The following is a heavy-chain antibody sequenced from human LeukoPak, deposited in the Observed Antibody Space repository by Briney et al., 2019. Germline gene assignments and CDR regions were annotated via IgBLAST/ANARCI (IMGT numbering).Heavy chain of an antibody. D-gene: IGHD3-10*01. V-gene: IGHV3-23*01. Sequence: PGGSLRLSCAASGFTFSSYAMSWVRQAPGKGLEWVSAISGSGGSTYYADSVKGRFTISRDDSKNTLYLQMNSLRAEDTAVYYCARDGGYYYGPGSQSRYYYGMDVWGQGTTVTVSS. CDR2: ISGSGGST. CDR1: GFTFSSYA. CDR3: ARDGGYYYGPGSQSRYYYGMDV. J-gene: IGHJ6*02.